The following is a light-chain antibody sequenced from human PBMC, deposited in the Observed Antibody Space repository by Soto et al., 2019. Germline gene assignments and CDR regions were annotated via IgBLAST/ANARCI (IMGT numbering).Light chain of an antibody. CDR3: QQYGSSPQA. CDR2: GAS. J-gene: IGKJ1*01. V-gene: IGKV3-20*01. Sequence: EIVLTQSPGTLSLSPGERATLSCRASQSVSSNYLAWYQQKAGQAPRLLIYGASSRATGIPDRFSGSGSGTDFTLTISRLEPEDFAVYSCQQYGSSPQAFGQGTKVDIK. CDR1: QSVSSNY.